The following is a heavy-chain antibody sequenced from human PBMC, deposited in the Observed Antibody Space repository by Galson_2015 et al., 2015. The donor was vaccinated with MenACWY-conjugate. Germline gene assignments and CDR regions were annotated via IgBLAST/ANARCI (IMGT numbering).Heavy chain of an antibody. CDR3: ARGLYVDTAMGVDF. CDR1: EFTFSSYA. D-gene: IGHD5-18*01. Sequence: SLRLSCAASEFTFSSYAMHWVRQAPGKGLEWLAVIAYDGSNKYTADSVKGRFTISRDNYQNTLYLQMNSLRVEDTAVYYCARGLYVDTAMGVDFWGQGTLVTVSS. V-gene: IGHV3-30*04. J-gene: IGHJ4*02. CDR2: IAYDGSNK.